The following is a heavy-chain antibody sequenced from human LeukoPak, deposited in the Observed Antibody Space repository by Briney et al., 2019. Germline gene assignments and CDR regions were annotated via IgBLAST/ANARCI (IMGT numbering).Heavy chain of an antibody. CDR1: GVTLSTYA. CDR3: AKAPIGDGGY. J-gene: IGHJ4*02. CDR2: ISSSGSGDNT. Sequence: GGSLRLSCAASGVTLSTYAMSWARQAPGKGLEWVSGISSSGSGDNTYYADSVKGRFTISRDNSKNTLYLQMNSLRAEDTAVYYCAKAPIGDGGYWGQGTLVTVSS. V-gene: IGHV3-23*01. D-gene: IGHD4-23*01.